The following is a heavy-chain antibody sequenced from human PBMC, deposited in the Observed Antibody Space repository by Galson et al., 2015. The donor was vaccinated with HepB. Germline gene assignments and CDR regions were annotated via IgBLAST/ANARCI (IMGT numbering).Heavy chain of an antibody. D-gene: IGHD2-2*01. CDR2: ISGSGGSA. CDR3: AKDQDLKGYCTSTSCKGAEY. Sequence: SLRLSCAASGFTFSSYAMSWIRQAPGKGLEWVSAISGSGGSAYYADSVKGRFTISRDNSKNTLYVQVNSLRAEDTAVYYCAKDQDLKGYCTSTSCKGAEYWGQGTLVTVYS. CDR1: GFTFSSYA. J-gene: IGHJ4*02. V-gene: IGHV3-23*01.